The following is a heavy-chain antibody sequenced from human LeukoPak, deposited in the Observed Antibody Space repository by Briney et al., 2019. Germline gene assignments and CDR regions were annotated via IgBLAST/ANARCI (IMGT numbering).Heavy chain of an antibody. Sequence: GTLRLSCAASGFTFSNYGMSWVRQAPGKGLEWIGRIYTSGSTNYNPSLKSRVTMSVDTSKNQFSLKLSSVTAADTAVYYCARDSYYYDSSGYYLDYWGQGTLVTVSS. CDR2: IYTSGST. J-gene: IGHJ4*02. CDR3: ARDSYYYDSSGYYLDY. CDR1: GFTFSNYG. V-gene: IGHV4-4*07. D-gene: IGHD3-22*01.